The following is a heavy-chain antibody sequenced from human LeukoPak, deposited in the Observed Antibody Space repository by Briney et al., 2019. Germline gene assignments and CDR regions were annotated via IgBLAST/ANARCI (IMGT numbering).Heavy chain of an antibody. J-gene: IGHJ4*02. CDR3: ARKYGSGRSDY. V-gene: IGHV1-18*01. D-gene: IGHD3-10*01. CDR1: GYTFTSEG. CDR2: ISAYNGNT. Sequence: ASVKVSCKPSGYTFTSEGISWVRQSPGHLLECMGWISAYNGNTNYAQKLQGRVTMSPDTSTSTAYIERRSMTCDDTAVYYCARKYGSGRSDYWGQGTLVTVSS.